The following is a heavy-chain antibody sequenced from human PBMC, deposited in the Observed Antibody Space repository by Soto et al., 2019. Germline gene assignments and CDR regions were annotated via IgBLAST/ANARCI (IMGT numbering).Heavy chain of an antibody. Sequence: GGSLRLSCAASGLTFCSYSMDWVRQAPGKGLEWVSYISSSSSTIYYADSVKGRFTISRDNAKNSLYLQMNSLRAEDTAVYYCARGSGGSGSYYNDYYYYYYMDVWGKGTTVTVSS. J-gene: IGHJ6*03. V-gene: IGHV3-48*01. CDR2: ISSSSSTI. CDR1: GLTFCSYS. CDR3: ARGSGGSGSYYNDYYYYYYMDV. D-gene: IGHD3-10*01.